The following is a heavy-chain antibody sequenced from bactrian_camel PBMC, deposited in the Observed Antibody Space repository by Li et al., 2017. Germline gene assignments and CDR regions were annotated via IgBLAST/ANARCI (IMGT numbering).Heavy chain of an antibody. Sequence: DVQLVESGGGLVQPGGSLRLSCAASGFTFSSAGMSWVRQAPGKEREEVAHIWTGGGAPYYADPAKGRFSISLSNAKDTLYLQMNSLKPDDTAVYYCAATGQMLPVAGCRTQGTQVTVS. V-gene: IGHV3S31*01. J-gene: IGHJ4*01. CDR2: IWTGGGAP. CDR1: GFTFSSAG. D-gene: IGHD1*01.